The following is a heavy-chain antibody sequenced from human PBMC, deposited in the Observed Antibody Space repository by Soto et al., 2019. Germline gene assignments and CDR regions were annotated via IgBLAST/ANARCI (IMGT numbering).Heavy chain of an antibody. CDR2: IIPIFGTA. CDR3: AGTGGRFLEWLLPRDYYYYGMDV. CDR1: GGTFSSYA. V-gene: IGHV1-69*01. J-gene: IGHJ6*02. D-gene: IGHD3-3*01. Sequence: QVQLVQSGAEVKKPGSSVKVSCKASGGTFSSYAISWVRQAPGQGLEWMGGIIPIFGTANYAQKFQGRLTMSAADSTSTAYMELSSLRSEDTDVYYCAGTGGRFLEWLLPRDYYYYGMDVWGQGTTVTVSS.